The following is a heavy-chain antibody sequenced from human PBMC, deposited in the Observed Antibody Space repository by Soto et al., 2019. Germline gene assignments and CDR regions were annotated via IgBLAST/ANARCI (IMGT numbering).Heavy chain of an antibody. CDR2: VSNTATT. J-gene: IGHJ5*02. CDR3: ARHVFAPGGRWFGP. D-gene: IGHD2-15*01. CDR1: GASIINYY. Sequence: TSETLSLTCTVSGASIINYYWAWIRQSPGGGLESIGYVSNTATTTYNPSLKNRVTISVDASKSQFYLKLRSVTAADTAVYFCARHVFAPGGRWFGPWGPGLLVT. V-gene: IGHV4-59*01.